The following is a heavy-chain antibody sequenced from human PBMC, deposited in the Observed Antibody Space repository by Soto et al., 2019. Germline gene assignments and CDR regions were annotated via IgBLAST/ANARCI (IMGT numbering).Heavy chain of an antibody. CDR1: GYTFTSYD. Sequence: QVQLVQSGAEVKKPGASVKVSCKASGYTFTSYDINWVRQATGQGHERMGWMNPNSGNTGYAQKFQGRVTMTRNTSISTAYMELSSLRSEDSAVYYCARRGYSSSWYYYYYYGMDVWGQGTTVTVSS. CDR3: ARRGYSSSWYYYYYYGMDV. D-gene: IGHD6-13*01. V-gene: IGHV1-8*01. CDR2: MNPNSGNT. J-gene: IGHJ6*02.